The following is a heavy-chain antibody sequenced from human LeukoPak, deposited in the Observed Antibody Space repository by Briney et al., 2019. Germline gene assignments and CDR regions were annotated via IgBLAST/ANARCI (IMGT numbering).Heavy chain of an antibody. CDR1: GGSISSGGYY. CDR2: IYHSGST. D-gene: IGHD3-3*01. CDR3: ARRRYDFWSGQIYYFDY. Sequence: PSQTLSLTCTVSGGSISSGGYYWSWIRQPPGKGLEWIGYIYHSGSTYYNPSLKSRVTISVDRSKNQFSLKLSSVTAADTAVYYCARRRYDFWSGQIYYFDYWGQGTLVTVSS. J-gene: IGHJ4*02. V-gene: IGHV4-30-2*01.